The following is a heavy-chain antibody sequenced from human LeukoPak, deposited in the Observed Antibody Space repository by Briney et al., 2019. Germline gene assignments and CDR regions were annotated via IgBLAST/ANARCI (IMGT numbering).Heavy chain of an antibody. Sequence: GALRLSCAASGFTVSTNSMNWVRQAPGKGLEWVSVLYAGGESYYADSVLGRFTISRDNSNNTVFLEMNSLTADDTAVYFCARDSAGNQYSSGNFDLWGQGTLVTVSS. J-gene: IGHJ4*02. V-gene: IGHV3-53*01. CDR2: LYAGGES. CDR1: GFTVSTNS. CDR3: ARDSAGNQYSSGNFDL. D-gene: IGHD3-10*01.